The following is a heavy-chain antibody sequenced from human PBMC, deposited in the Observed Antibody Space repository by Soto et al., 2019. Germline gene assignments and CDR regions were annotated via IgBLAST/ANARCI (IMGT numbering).Heavy chain of an antibody. Sequence: QVQLQESGPGLVKPSGSLSLTCAVSGGSISSSNWWSWVRQPPGKGLEWIGEIYHSGSTNYNPSLKSRVLISVHKSQNQFSLKLSSVTAADTAVYYCARVVGGYYYGMDVWGQGTTVTVSS. D-gene: IGHD2-2*01. CDR2: IYHSGST. J-gene: IGHJ6*02. CDR1: GGSISSSNW. CDR3: ARVVGGYYYGMDV. V-gene: IGHV4-4*02.